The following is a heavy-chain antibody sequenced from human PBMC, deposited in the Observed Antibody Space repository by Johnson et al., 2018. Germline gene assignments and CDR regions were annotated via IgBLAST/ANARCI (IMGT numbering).Heavy chain of an antibody. Sequence: VQLVESGGGLVQXGGSXRLXCAVSGFTFSSYWMSWVRQAPGKGLAWVANIKQDGSVKYYVDSVKGRFPIARDNAKNLVYLQMNSLRAEDTALYYCARMYCSGGTCYTDVFDIWGQGTMVTVSS. V-gene: IGHV3-7*01. J-gene: IGHJ3*02. CDR2: IKQDGSVK. D-gene: IGHD2-15*01. CDR1: GFTFSSYW. CDR3: ARMYCSGGTCYTDVFDI.